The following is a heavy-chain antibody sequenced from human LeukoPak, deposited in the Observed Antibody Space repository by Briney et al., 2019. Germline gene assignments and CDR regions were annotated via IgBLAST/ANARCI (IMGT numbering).Heavy chain of an antibody. CDR2: IRYDGRNK. Sequence: GGSLRLSCAASGFTFSNSGMHWVRQAPGKGLEWVTFIRYDGRNKYYADSVKGRFTISRDNSKNTLYLQMNSLRAEDTAVYYCAKDKGIAAAGMFDYWGQGTLVTVSS. CDR3: AKDKGIAAAGMFDY. CDR1: GFTFSNSG. V-gene: IGHV3-30*02. J-gene: IGHJ4*02. D-gene: IGHD6-13*01.